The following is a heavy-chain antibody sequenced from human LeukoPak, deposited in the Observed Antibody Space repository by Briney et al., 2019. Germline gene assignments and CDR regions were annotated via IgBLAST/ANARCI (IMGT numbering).Heavy chain of an antibody. Sequence: SETLSLTCTVSGGSISSYYWSWIRQPPGKGLEWIGYIYYSGSTSYNPSVKSRVTISVDAAKNQFSLKLSSVTAADTAVYYCARGNYYDNTHFDYWGQGTLVTVSS. J-gene: IGHJ4*02. V-gene: IGHV4-59*01. CDR1: GGSISSYY. CDR3: ARGNYYDNTHFDY. CDR2: IYYSGST. D-gene: IGHD3-22*01.